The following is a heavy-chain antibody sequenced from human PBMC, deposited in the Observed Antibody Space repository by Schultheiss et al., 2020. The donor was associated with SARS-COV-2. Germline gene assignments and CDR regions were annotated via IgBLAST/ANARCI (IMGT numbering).Heavy chain of an antibody. CDR2: MFYTDNT. CDR3: ARDAGLTPTGGRGMDV. D-gene: IGHD3-16*01. Sequence: SETLSLTCTVSGGSISRSGYYWGWIRQSSGKGLEWIGSMFYTDNTYYNPPLKSRVTISADTSKNQFSLKLRSVTATDTAVYYCARDAGLTPTGGRGMDVWGQGTTVTVSS. J-gene: IGHJ6*02. CDR1: GGSISRSGYY. V-gene: IGHV4-39*02.